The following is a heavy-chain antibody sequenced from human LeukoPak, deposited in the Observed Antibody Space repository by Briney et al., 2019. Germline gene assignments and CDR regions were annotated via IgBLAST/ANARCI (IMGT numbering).Heavy chain of an antibody. Sequence: SQTLSLTCTVSGGSISSGDYYWSWIRQPPGKGLEWIAYMYYSGSTYYNPSLKSRVTMSADTSKNQRSLKLSSVTAADTAVYYCARPYYYDSRIDPWGQGILVTVSS. J-gene: IGHJ5*02. D-gene: IGHD3-22*01. CDR2: MYYSGST. CDR3: ARPYYYDSRIDP. V-gene: IGHV4-30-4*01. CDR1: GGSISSGDYY.